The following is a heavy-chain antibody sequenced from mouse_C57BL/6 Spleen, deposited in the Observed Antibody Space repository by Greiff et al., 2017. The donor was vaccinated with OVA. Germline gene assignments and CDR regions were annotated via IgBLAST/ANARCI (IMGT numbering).Heavy chain of an antibody. Sequence: EVKLVESGGVLVKPGGSLKLSCAASGFTFSSYGMSWVRQTPDKRLEWVATISSGGSYTYYPDSVKGRFPISRDNAKNTLYLQMSSLKSEDTAMYYCARHELTGGFAYWGQGTLVTVSA. CDR1: GFTFSSYG. CDR2: ISSGGSYT. V-gene: IGHV5-6*01. CDR3: ARHELTGGFAY. J-gene: IGHJ3*01. D-gene: IGHD4-1*01.